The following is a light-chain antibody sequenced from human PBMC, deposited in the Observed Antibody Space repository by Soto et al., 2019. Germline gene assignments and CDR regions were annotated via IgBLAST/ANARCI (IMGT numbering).Light chain of an antibody. CDR1: RGVSST. Sequence: DIQMNLSPTTLSQPPGAGATHSCRGSRGVSSTLAWYQQKPGQAPRLLIYGASTRATGIPARFSGSGSGTEFTLTISSLQSEDFAVYYCQQYHNWRWTFGQGSKV. CDR3: QQYHNWRWT. V-gene: IGKV3-15*01. CDR2: GAS. J-gene: IGKJ1*01.